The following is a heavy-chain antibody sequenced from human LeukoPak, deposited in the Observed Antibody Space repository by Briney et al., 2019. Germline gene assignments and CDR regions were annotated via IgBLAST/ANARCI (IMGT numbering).Heavy chain of an antibody. CDR3: ARTFSTYSSSSDY. V-gene: IGHV4-4*02. CDR1: GAPISSNNW. CDR2: IYHSGST. Sequence: PSGTLSLTCAVSGAPISSNNWWWSWVRQPPGKGLEWIGEIYHSGSTNYNPSLKSRVTISVDTSKNQFSLKLSSVTAADTAVYYCARTFSTYSSSSDYWGQGTLVTVSS. D-gene: IGHD6-13*01. J-gene: IGHJ4*02.